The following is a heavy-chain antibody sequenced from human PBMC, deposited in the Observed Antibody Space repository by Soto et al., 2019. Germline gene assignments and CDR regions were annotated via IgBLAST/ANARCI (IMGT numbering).Heavy chain of an antibody. CDR2: ISGSGGST. CDR1: GFTFSSYA. J-gene: IGHJ4*02. D-gene: IGHD3-22*01. V-gene: IGHV3-23*01. CDR3: AKSNYYDGSGRFNYFDY. Sequence: GSLRLSCAASGFTFSSYAMSWVRQAPGKGLEWVSAISGSGGSTYYADSVKGRFTISRDNSKNTLYLQMNSLRAEDTAVYYCAKSNYYDGSGRFNYFDYWGQGTLVTVSS.